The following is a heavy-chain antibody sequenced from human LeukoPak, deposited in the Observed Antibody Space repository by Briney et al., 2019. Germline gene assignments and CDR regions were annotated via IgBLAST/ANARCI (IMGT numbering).Heavy chain of an antibody. CDR1: GGSISSYY. Sequence: SETLSLTCTVSGGSISSYYWSWIRQPPGKGLEWIGYIYYSGSTNYNPSLKSRVTISVDTSKNQFSLKLSSVTAADTAVYYCARRPDTAMVVAFDIWGQGTMVTVSS. CDR3: ARRPDTAMVVAFDI. CDR2: IYYSGST. J-gene: IGHJ3*02. V-gene: IGHV4-59*01. D-gene: IGHD5-18*01.